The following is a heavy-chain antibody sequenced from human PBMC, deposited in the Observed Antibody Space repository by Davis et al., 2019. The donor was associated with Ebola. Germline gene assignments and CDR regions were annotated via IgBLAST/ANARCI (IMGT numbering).Heavy chain of an antibody. CDR2: IYPGDSDT. J-gene: IGHJ4*02. CDR3: ARRNIRGVINDDY. Sequence: GESLKISCKGSGYSFTSYWIGWVRQMPGKGLEWMGIIYPGDSDTRYSPSFQGQVTISADKSISTAYLQWSSLEASDTALYYCARRNIRGVINDDYWGQGTLVTVSS. D-gene: IGHD3-10*01. CDR1: GYSFTSYW. V-gene: IGHV5-51*01.